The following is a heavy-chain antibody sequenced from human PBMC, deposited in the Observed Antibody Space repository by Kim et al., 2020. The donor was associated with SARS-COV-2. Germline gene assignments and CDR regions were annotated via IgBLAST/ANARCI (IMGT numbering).Heavy chain of an antibody. J-gene: IGHJ4*02. V-gene: IGHV4-31*02. CDR2: IQYSGST. CDR3: ARTVYSGLDGPFDY. D-gene: IGHD5-12*01. Sequence: PGKGLEWIGYIQYSGSTYYNPSLKSRVTISVDTSKNQFSLKLSSVTAADTAVYFCARTVYSGLDGPFDYWGQGTLVTVSS.